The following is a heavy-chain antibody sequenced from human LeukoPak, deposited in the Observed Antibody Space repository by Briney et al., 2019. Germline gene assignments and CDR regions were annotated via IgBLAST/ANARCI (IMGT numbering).Heavy chain of an antibody. CDR3: ARVQPPPTVVTPRYYYYGMDV. D-gene: IGHD4-23*01. Sequence: GGSLRLSCAASGFTFSSYSLNWVRQAPGKGLEWVSYISNSSSTIYYADSVKGRFTISRDNAKNSLYLQMNSLRDEDTAVYYCARVQPPPTVVTPRYYYYGMDVWGQGTTVTVSS. J-gene: IGHJ6*02. V-gene: IGHV3-48*02. CDR1: GFTFSSYS. CDR2: ISNSSSTI.